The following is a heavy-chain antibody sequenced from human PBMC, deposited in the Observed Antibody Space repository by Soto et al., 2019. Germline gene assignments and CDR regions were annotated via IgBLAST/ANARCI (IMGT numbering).Heavy chain of an antibody. Sequence: GGSLRLSCAASGFTFSSYGMHWVRQAPGKGLEWVAVIWYDGSNKYYADSVKGRFTISRDNSKNTLYLQMNSLRAEDTAVYYCAREGVRCSGGSCYSYGMDVWGQGTTVTVSS. V-gene: IGHV3-33*01. CDR1: GFTFSSYG. CDR3: AREGVRCSGGSCYSYGMDV. CDR2: IWYDGSNK. J-gene: IGHJ6*02. D-gene: IGHD2-15*01.